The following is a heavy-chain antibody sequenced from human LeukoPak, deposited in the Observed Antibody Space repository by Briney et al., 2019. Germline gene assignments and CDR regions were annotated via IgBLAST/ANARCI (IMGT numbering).Heavy chain of an antibody. V-gene: IGHV5-51*01. CDR2: ICPGDSDT. Sequence: GESLKISCKAFEYNFRSHWIAWVRQMSGKGLEWMGIICPGDSDTRYSPSFQGQVTISADKSISTAYLQWSSLKASDTAMYYCASSLSGSYYAFDYWGQGTLVTVSS. CDR1: EYNFRSHW. J-gene: IGHJ4*02. CDR3: ASSLSGSYYAFDY. D-gene: IGHD1-26*01.